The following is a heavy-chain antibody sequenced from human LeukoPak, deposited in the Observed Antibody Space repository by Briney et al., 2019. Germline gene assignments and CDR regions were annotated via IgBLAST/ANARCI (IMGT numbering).Heavy chain of an antibody. Sequence: SETLSLTCTVSGGSISSSSYYWSWIRQLPGKGLEWIGYIYYSGGTNYNPSLKSRVTISVDTSKNQFSLRLSSVTAADTAVYYCARENSNSWYLDYWGQGTLVTVSS. CDR1: GGSISSSSYY. D-gene: IGHD6-13*01. J-gene: IGHJ4*02. CDR2: IYYSGGT. CDR3: ARENSNSWYLDY. V-gene: IGHV4-61*01.